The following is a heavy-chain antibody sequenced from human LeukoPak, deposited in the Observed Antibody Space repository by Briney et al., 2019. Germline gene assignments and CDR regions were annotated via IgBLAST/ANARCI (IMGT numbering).Heavy chain of an antibody. D-gene: IGHD3-3*01. V-gene: IGHV3-11*04. Sequence: PGGSLRLSCAASAFTFTDYYMSWIRQAPGKGLERISYISSSGTATSHADSVKGRFTISRDNAKNSLYLQMNSLRAEDTAVYYCARTISRGYFDYWGQGTLVTVSS. CDR1: AFTFTDYY. J-gene: IGHJ4*02. CDR2: ISSSGTAT. CDR3: ARTISRGYFDY.